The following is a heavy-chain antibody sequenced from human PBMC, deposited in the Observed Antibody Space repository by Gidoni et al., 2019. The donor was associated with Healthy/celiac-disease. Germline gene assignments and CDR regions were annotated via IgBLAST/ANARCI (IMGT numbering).Heavy chain of an antibody. D-gene: IGHD6-13*01. J-gene: IGHJ4*02. CDR1: GGTSSSYA. Sequence: QAQLLQSGAEVKKPGSAVKVSCKASGGTSSSYAISWVRQAAGQGLEWMGGIIPIFGTANYAQKFQGRVTITADESTSTAYMELSSLRSEDTAVYYCAGRWSAQGAAAGPDYWGQGTLVTVSS. CDR3: AGRWSAQGAAAGPDY. V-gene: IGHV1-69*01. CDR2: IIPIFGTA.